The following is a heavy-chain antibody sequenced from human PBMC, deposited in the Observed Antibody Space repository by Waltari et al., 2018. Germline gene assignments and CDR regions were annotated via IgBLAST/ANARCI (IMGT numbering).Heavy chain of an antibody. Sequence: QVQLVQSGAEVKKPGASVKVSCKAAGYTFTSYDINWVRQATGPGLEWMGWMNPNSGNTGYAQKFQGRVTITRNTSISTAYMELSSLRSEDTAVYYCARDGGAAAGKAYYYYMDVWGKGTTVTISS. CDR1: GYTFTSYD. CDR2: MNPNSGNT. CDR3: ARDGGAAAGKAYYYYMDV. V-gene: IGHV1-8*03. J-gene: IGHJ6*03. D-gene: IGHD6-13*01.